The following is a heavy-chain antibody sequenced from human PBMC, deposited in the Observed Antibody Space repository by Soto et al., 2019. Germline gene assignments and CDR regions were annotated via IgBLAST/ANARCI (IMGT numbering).Heavy chain of an antibody. D-gene: IGHD5-18*01. CDR3: ARSGGINGGYSYGLW. J-gene: IGHJ4*02. Sequence: GASVKVSCKASGGTFSSYAISWVRQAPGQGLEWMGGIIPIFGTANYAQKFQGRVTITADESTSTAYMELSSLRSEDTAVYYCARSGGINGGYSYGLWWGQGTLVTVSS. CDR1: GGTFSSYA. V-gene: IGHV1-69*13. CDR2: IIPIFGTA.